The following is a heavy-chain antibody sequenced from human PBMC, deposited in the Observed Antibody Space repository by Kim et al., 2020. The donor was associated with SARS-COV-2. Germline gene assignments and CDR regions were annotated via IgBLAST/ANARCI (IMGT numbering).Heavy chain of an antibody. J-gene: IGHJ4*02. D-gene: IGHD6-13*01. V-gene: IGHV4-39*07. CDR3: ARTNSSSWYRGFFDY. Sequence: PSLKSRVTISVDTSKNQFSLKLSSVTAADTAVYYCARTNSSSWYRGFFDYWGQGTLVTVSS.